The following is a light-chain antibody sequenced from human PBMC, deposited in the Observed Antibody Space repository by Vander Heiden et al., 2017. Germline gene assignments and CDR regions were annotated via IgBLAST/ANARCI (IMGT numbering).Light chain of an antibody. CDR3: QQNYSTPLYT. CDR2: AAS. V-gene: IGKV1-39*01. Sequence: DIQMTQSPSSLSASVGDRVTITCRASQSISSYLNWYQQKPGKAPKLLIYAASSLQSGVPSRFSGSGSGTDFTLTISSLRPEDSAIYYCQQNYSTPLYTFGQGTKLEIK. CDR1: QSISSY. J-gene: IGKJ2*01.